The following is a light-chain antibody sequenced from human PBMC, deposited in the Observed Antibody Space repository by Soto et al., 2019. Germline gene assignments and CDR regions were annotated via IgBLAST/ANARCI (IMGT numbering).Light chain of an antibody. J-gene: IGLJ1*01. V-gene: IGLV2-14*01. CDR3: SSYTGSSTPYV. CDR2: EVS. Sequence: QSALTQSASVSGSPGQSITISCTGTSSDIGAYNYVSWYQQHPGKAPKLMIYEVSNRPSGVSNRFSGSKSSNTASLTISGLQDEDEAEYYCSSYTGSSTPYVFGTGTKLTVL. CDR1: SSDIGAYNY.